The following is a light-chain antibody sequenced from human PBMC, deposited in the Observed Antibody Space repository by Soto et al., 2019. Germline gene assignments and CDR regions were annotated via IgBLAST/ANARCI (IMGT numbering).Light chain of an antibody. CDR2: DTS. CDR1: TGAVTSDHY. Sequence: QTVVTQEPSLTVSPGGTVTLTCGSSTGAVTSDHYPYWFQQRPGQAPRTLIYDTSNRHSWTPARFSGSLLGGKAALTLSGAQPEDEADYYCLLSYSGVHVVFGGGTKLTVL. CDR3: LLSYSGVHVV. J-gene: IGLJ2*01. V-gene: IGLV7-46*01.